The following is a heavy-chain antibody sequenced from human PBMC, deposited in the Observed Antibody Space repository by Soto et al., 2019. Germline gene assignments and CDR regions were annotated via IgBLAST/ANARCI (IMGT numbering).Heavy chain of an antibody. CDR2: VSPNDGGT. CDR1: GYTFTNYF. D-gene: IGHD3-16*01. Sequence: QVQLVQSGAGVKEPGASVKLSCKASGYTFTNYFIHWVRQAPGQGLEWLGRVSPNDGGTHYAQKFWDRVAMTRDTSTTTVYMDLSGLRSDDTAVYFCGRESDGGFWDYWGHGALVTVSS. CDR3: GRESDGGFWDY. J-gene: IGHJ4*01. V-gene: IGHV1-46*01.